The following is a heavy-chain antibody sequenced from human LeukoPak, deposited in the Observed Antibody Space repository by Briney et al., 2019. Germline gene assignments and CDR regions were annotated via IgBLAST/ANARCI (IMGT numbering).Heavy chain of an antibody. CDR1: GFTFSSYW. CDR2: ISGSGGST. V-gene: IGHV3-23*01. J-gene: IGHJ5*02. CDR3: AKITRGYCSGGSCYLWFDP. D-gene: IGHD2-15*01. Sequence: GGSLRLSCAASGFTFSSYWMSWVRQAPGKGLEWVSAISGSGGSTYYADSVKGRFTISRDNSKNTLYLQMNSLRAEDTAVYYCAKITRGYCSGGSCYLWFDPWGQGTLVTVSS.